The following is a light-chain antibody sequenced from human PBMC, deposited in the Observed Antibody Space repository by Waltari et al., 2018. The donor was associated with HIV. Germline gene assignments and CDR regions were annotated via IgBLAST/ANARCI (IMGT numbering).Light chain of an antibody. V-gene: IGLV2-8*01. CDR3: SSYAGSNNHLI. J-gene: IGLJ2*01. CDR1: SSDVGGYNS. Sequence: QSGLTQPPSASGSPGQSVTMSCTGTSSDVGGYNSVSWYQQHPGKAPKRMISEVTKRPSGVPDRFSGSKSGLQPEDEADYYCSSYAGSNNHLIFGGGTKLTVL. CDR2: EVT.